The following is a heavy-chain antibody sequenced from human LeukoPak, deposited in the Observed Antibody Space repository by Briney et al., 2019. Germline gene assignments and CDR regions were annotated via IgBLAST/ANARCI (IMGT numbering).Heavy chain of an antibody. CDR1: GFNFSTHS. CDR2: ISRDSSNI. J-gene: IGHJ5*02. V-gene: IGHV3-21*01. CDR3: ARDTTVTPGSAP. Sequence: GGSLRLSCSASGFNFSTHSMNWVRQAPGRGLEWVAFISRDSSNIFYGDSVKGRFTISRDNAKKSVFLQMRSLRVEDTAVYYCARDTTVTPGSAPWGQGTLVTVSS. D-gene: IGHD4-17*01.